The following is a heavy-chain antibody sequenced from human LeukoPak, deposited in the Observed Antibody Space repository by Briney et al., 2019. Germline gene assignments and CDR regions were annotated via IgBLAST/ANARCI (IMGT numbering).Heavy chain of an antibody. V-gene: IGHV4-39*07. J-gene: IGHJ5*02. Sequence: SETLSLTCTVSGGSISSSSYYWGWIRQPPGKGLEWIGSIYYSGSTYYNPSLKSRATISVDTSKNQFSLKLSSVTAADTAVYYCVAKYNWFDPWGQGTLVTVSS. CDR3: VAKYNWFDP. CDR1: GGSISSSSYY. CDR2: IYYSGST.